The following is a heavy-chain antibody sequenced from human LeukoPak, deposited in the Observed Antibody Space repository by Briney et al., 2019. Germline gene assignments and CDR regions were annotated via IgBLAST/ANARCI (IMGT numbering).Heavy chain of an antibody. V-gene: IGHV3-74*01. CDR3: ARDRTLRPPTYMDV. CDR1: GFTFSSYW. CDR2: INSDGSST. Sequence: GGSLRLSRAASGFTFSSYWMHWVRQAPGKGLVWVSLINSDGSSTNYADSVKGRFTISRDNAKNTLYLQMNSLRAEDTAVHYCARDRTLRPPTYMDVWGKGTTVTVSS. J-gene: IGHJ6*03.